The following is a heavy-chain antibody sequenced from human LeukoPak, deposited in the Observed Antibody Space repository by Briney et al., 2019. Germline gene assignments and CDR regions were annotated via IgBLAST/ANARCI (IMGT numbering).Heavy chain of an antibody. CDR3: ARGVRGYSSGWYDFFFDY. J-gene: IGHJ4*02. D-gene: IGHD6-19*01. Sequence: TSVKVSCKASGGTFSSYAISWVRQAPGQGLEWMGGIIPIFGTANYAQKFQGRVTITADESTSTAYMELSSLRSEDTAVYYCARGVRGYSSGWYDFFFDYWGQGTLVTVSS. V-gene: IGHV1-69*13. CDR2: IIPIFGTA. CDR1: GGTFSSYA.